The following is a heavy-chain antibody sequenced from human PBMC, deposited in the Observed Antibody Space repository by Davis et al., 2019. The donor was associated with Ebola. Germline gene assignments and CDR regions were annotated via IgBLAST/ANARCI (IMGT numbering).Heavy chain of an antibody. V-gene: IGHV1-2*06. D-gene: IGHD4-11*01. J-gene: IGHJ4*02. CDR1: GYTFTDYN. CDR2: VILKSGAT. CDR3: ARGHNYAHEN. Sequence: ASVQVSCKASGYTFTDYNIHWMRQAPGQGLEWLGRVILKSGATNYAQKFQGRVTMTRDTSISTVYMELSSLRYDDTADYYCARGHNYAHENWGQGTLVTASS.